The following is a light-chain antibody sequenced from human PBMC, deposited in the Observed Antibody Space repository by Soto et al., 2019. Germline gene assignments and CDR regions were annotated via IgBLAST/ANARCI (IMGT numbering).Light chain of an antibody. CDR1: QNVRNTY. CDR3: QQRHMWPIT. Sequence: DIVLTQSPGTLSLSRGERATLSCRASQNVRNTYLAWYQQKPGQAPRLLIHGATTRATGIPARFSGSGSGTEFTLTISSLEPEDSAVYYCQQRHMWPITLGQGTRLEIK. CDR2: GAT. J-gene: IGKJ5*01. V-gene: IGKV3D-20*02.